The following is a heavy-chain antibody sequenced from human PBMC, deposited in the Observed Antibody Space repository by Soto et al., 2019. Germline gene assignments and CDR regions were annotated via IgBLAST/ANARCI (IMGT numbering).Heavy chain of an antibody. CDR3: AEDGIAWH. J-gene: IGHJ4*02. CDR1: GFTFGDYT. CDR2: VTWDGINI. D-gene: IGHD2-15*01. Sequence: EVQLVESGGGVVQPGGSLRLSCTASGFTFGDYTMHWVRQAPGKGLEWVSLVTWDGINIEYADSMRGRFTISRDNIKDTLYLQINGLRHKDAAIFYFAEDGIAWHRGQGNLVTVSS. V-gene: IGHV3-43*01.